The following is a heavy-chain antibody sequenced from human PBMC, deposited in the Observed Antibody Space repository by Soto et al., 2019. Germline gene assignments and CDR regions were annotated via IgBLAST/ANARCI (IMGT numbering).Heavy chain of an antibody. CDR2: IYYSGEI. CDR1: GDSISRYY. J-gene: IGHJ6*02. Sequence: QVQLQESGPGLVKPSETLSLTCTVSGDSISRYYWSWIRLSPGKGMEWIGYIYYSGEINYNPSGKSRVTISVDRTKNQFSLKLSSVTAADTAVYYCARDQGGEFLKGSGMDVWGQWTTVTVSS. D-gene: IGHD3-10*01. CDR3: ARDQGGEFLKGSGMDV. V-gene: IGHV4-59*01.